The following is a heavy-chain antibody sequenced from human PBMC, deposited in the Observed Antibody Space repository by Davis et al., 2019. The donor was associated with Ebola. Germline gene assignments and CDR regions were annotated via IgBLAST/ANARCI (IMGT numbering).Heavy chain of an antibody. V-gene: IGHV3-30*18. J-gene: IGHJ6*03. D-gene: IGHD3-3*01. Sequence: SPNIPRPSSGFTFNRFGVHRVRQAPGNWLERVAVIAYDGTYAEYADSVKGRFTISRDNSKDTLYLQMNSLRGEDTAVYFCAKDYDYGYYYYMAVWGNGTTVTVSS. CDR2: IAYDGTYA. CDR3: AKDYDYGYYYYMAV. CDR1: GFTFNRFG.